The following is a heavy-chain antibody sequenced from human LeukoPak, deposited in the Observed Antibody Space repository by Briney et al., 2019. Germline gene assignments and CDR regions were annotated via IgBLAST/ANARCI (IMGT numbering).Heavy chain of an antibody. CDR3: VGATGFGY. Sequence: PGGSLRLSCAVSGFTVSSNYMSWVRQAPGKGLEWVSVILSGGSTYYANSVKDRFTFSRDSSKNTVYLQMNRLRAEDTAVYYCVGATGFGYWGQGTLVTVSS. CDR2: ILSGGST. CDR1: GFTVSSNY. D-gene: IGHD4-17*01. J-gene: IGHJ4*02. V-gene: IGHV3-66*01.